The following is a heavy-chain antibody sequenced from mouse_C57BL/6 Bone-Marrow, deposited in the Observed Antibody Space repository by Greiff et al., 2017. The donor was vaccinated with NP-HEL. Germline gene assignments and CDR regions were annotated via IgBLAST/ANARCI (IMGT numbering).Heavy chain of an antibody. CDR3: ARQYYDYEDY. J-gene: IGHJ2*01. CDR1: GYTFTSYW. V-gene: IGHV1-69*01. D-gene: IGHD2-4*01. Sequence: QVQLQQPGAELVMPGASVKLSCKASGYTFTSYWMHWVKQRPGQGLEWIGEIDPSDSYTNYNQKFKGKSTLTVDKSSSTAYMQLSSLTSEDSAVYYCARQYYDYEDYWGQGTTLTGSS. CDR2: IDPSDSYT.